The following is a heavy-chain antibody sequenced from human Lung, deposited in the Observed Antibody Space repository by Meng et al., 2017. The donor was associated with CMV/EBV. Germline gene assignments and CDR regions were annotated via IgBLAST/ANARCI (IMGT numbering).Heavy chain of an antibody. CDR2: ISSSGSTI. V-gene: IGHV3-11*04. CDR1: FSDYY. CDR3: ARDRGEYGYYDSSGYYAY. D-gene: IGHD3-22*01. J-gene: IGHJ4*02. Sequence: FSDYYMSWIRQAPGKGLECVSYISSSGSTIYYADSVKGRFTISRDNAKNSLYLQMNSLRAEDTAVYYCARDRGEYGYYDSSGYYAYWGQGTLVTVSS.